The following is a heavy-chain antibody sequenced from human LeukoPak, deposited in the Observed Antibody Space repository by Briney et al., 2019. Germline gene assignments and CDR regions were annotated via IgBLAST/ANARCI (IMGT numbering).Heavy chain of an antibody. V-gene: IGHV3-21*01. Sequence: GGSLRLSCAASGFTFSSYSMNWVRQAPGKGLEWVSSISSSSSYIYYADSVKGRFTISRDNAKNSLYLQMNSLRAEDTAVYYCARETRQPAAIRGYYYYYMDVXGKGTTVTVSS. CDR2: ISSSSSYI. D-gene: IGHD2-2*02. CDR1: GFTFSSYS. CDR3: ARETRQPAAIRGYYYYYMDV. J-gene: IGHJ6*03.